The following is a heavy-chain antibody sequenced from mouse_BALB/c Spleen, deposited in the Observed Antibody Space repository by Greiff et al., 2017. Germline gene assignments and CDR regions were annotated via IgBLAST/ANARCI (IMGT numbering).Heavy chain of an antibody. CDR1: GFTFSSYG. CDR2: INSNGGST. J-gene: IGHJ4*01. CDR3: ARDERRWYAMDY. V-gene: IGHV5-6-3*01. Sequence: EVQRVESGGGLVQPGGSLKLSCAASGFTFSSYGMSWVRQTPDKRLELVATINSNGGSTYYPDSVKGRFTISRDNAKNTLYLQMSSLKSEDTAMYYCARDERRWYAMDYWGQGTSVTVSS. D-gene: IGHD2-3*01.